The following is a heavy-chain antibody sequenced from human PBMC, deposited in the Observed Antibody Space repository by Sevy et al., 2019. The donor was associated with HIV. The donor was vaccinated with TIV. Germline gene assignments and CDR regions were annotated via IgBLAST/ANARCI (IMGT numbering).Heavy chain of an antibody. CDR1: GFTFSSYG. J-gene: IGHJ6*02. CDR2: IRYDGSNK. D-gene: IGHD5-12*01. V-gene: IGHV3-30*02. CDR3: AKPKYSGYGTGGMDV. Sequence: GGSLRLSCAASGFTFSSYGMHWVRQAPGKGLEWVAFIRYDGSNKCYADSVKGRFTISRDNSKNTLYLQMNSLRAEDTAVYYCAKPKYSGYGTGGMDVWGQGTTVTVSS.